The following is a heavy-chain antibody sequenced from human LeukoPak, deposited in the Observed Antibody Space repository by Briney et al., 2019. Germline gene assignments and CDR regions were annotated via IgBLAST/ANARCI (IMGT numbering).Heavy chain of an antibody. V-gene: IGHV3-43*01. D-gene: IGHD4-23*01. CDR2: ISWDGGTR. Sequence: GGSLRLSCTTSGFTFDDFTMHWVRQPPGKGLEWVSLISWDGGTRYYADSVKGRFTISRDNSKNSPYLQVNSLRTEDTALYYCAKEGVATVAFDSWGQGTLVTVSS. CDR3: AKEGVATVAFDS. J-gene: IGHJ4*02. CDR1: GFTFDDFT.